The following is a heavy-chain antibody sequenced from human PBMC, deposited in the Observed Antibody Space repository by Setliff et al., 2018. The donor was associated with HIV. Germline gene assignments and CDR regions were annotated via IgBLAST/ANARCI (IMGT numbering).Heavy chain of an antibody. V-gene: IGHV4-34*01. Sequence: SETLSLTCAVYGGSLTNYHWSWIRQSPGKGLEWIGEITDDGTATYTSSLKSRVTISLDTSKKQLSLKVTSVTAADTAVYYCARESRSMHVAHWGQGTLVTVSS. J-gene: IGHJ4*02. CDR3: ARESRSMHVAH. CDR1: GGSLTNYH. CDR2: ITDDGTA. D-gene: IGHD5-12*01.